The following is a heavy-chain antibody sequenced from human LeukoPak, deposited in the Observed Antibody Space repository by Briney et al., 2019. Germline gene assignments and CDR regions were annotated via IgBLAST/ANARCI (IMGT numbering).Heavy chain of an antibody. CDR2: IYHSGST. Sequence: PSETLSLTCAVSGGSISSSNWWSWVRQPPGKGLEWIGEIYHSGSTNYNPSLKSRVTISVDKSKDQFSLKLSSVTAADTAVYYCARGGITMVRGAFDYWGQGTLVTVSS. D-gene: IGHD3-10*01. J-gene: IGHJ4*02. CDR1: GGSISSSNW. V-gene: IGHV4-4*02. CDR3: ARGGITMVRGAFDY.